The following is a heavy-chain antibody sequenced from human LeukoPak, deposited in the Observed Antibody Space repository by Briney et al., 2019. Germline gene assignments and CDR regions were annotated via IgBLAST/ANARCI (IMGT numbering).Heavy chain of an antibody. CDR1: GGTFSSYA. CDR2: IIPIFGTA. Sequence: ASVKVSCKASGGTFSSYAISWVRQAPGQGLEWMGGIIPIFGTANYAQKFQGRVTITTDKSTSTAYMELSSLRSEDTAVYYCARTPSGIAVAEDYWGQGTLVTVSS. J-gene: IGHJ4*02. CDR3: ARTPSGIAVAEDY. D-gene: IGHD6-19*01. V-gene: IGHV1-69*05.